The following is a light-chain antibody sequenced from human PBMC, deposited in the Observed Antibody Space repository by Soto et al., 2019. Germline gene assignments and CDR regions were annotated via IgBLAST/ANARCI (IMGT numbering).Light chain of an antibody. CDR3: SSYAGSSIFVM. J-gene: IGLJ3*02. CDR2: EVT. V-gene: IGLV2-23*02. Sequence: QSVLTQPASVSGSPGQSITISCTGTSSDVGYYDYVSWYQQHPGTAPKLMIYEVTKRPSGVSNRFSGSKSGNTASLTISGLQAEDEADYYCSSYAGSSIFVMFGGGTKLTVL. CDR1: SSDVGYYDY.